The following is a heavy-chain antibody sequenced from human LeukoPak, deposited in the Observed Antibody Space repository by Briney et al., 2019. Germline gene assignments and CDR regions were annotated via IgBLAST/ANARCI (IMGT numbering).Heavy chain of an antibody. CDR2: IYYSGST. CDR3: ARDGRSGSVDY. D-gene: IGHD3-22*01. V-gene: IGHV4-59*01. CDR1: GGSISSYY. J-gene: IGHJ4*02. Sequence: PSETLSLTCTVSGGSISSYYWSWIRQPPGKGLEWIGYIYYSGSTNYNPSLKSRVTISVDTSKNQFSLKLSSVTAADTAVYYCARDGRSGSVDYWGQGTLVTVSS.